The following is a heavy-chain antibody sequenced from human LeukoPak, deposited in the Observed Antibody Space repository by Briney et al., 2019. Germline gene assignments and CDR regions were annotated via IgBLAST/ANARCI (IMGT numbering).Heavy chain of an antibody. J-gene: IGHJ4*02. CDR3: ARDSPQYYYDSSGYSYYFDY. CDR1: GCTVSSNY. D-gene: IGHD3-22*01. V-gene: IGHV3-53*01. CDR2: INSGGST. Sequence: PGGSLRLSCAASGCTVSSNYMSWDRQAPGKGLEWVSVINSGGSTYYADSVKGRFTISRDNSKNTLYLQMNSLRAEDTAVYYCARDSPQYYYDSSGYSYYFDYWGQGTLVTVSS.